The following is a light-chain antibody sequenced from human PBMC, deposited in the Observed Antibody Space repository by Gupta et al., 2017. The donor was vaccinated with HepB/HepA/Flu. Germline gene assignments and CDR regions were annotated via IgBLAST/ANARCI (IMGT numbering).Light chain of an antibody. Sequence: DIVMTQSPLSLPVTPGEPASISCRSSQSLLHSNGYNYLYWHLQKPGQSPQLLIYLRSNRASAVPDPSTDTASVSDFTLNISRVEAEDVGVYYGMQALQAPETFGQGTKVEIK. CDR2: LRS. CDR3: MQALQAPET. J-gene: IGKJ1*01. V-gene: IGKV2-28*01. CDR1: QSLLHSNGYNY.